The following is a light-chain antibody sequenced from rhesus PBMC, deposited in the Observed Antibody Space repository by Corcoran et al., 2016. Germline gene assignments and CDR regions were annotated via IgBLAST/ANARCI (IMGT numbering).Light chain of an antibody. CDR1: QGIRSY. Sequence: DIQMTQSPSSLSASVGDTVTITCRASQGIRSYLNWFQQKPGKAPNILIYYASRLESGVPSMFSDSGSGTDFTLTISSLQPEDCAAYYCLQHNSYPLTFGGGTKVEIK. CDR3: LQHNSYPLT. J-gene: IGKJ4*01. CDR2: YAS. V-gene: IGKV1-28*03.